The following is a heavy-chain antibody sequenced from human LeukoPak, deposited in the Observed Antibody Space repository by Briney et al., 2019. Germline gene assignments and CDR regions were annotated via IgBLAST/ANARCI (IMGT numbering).Heavy chain of an antibody. V-gene: IGHV4-59*01. D-gene: IGHD5-24*01. CDR2: IYYSGIT. J-gene: IGHJ4*02. CDR1: GGSISSYY. Sequence: SETLSLTCTVSGGSISSYYWSWIRQPPGKGLEWIGYIYYSGITNYNPSLKSRVTISVDTSKNQFSLKLSSVTAADTAVYYCARFGRWLQSVWGQGTLVTVSS. CDR3: ARFGRWLQSV.